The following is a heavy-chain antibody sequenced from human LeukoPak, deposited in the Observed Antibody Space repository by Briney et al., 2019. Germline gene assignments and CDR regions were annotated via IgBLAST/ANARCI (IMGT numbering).Heavy chain of an antibody. CDR1: GFTLSNYA. V-gene: IGHV3-23*01. J-gene: IGHJ5*02. D-gene: IGHD3-16*01. CDR3: AQDLGPNWFDP. CDR2: ISGSGDST. Sequence: GGSLRLSCAASGFTLSNYAMSWVRQAPGKGLEWVSVISGSGDSTYYADSVKGRFTISRDNLKNTLYLQMHRVRVDDTAVFYCAQDLGPNWFDPWGQGTLVTVSS.